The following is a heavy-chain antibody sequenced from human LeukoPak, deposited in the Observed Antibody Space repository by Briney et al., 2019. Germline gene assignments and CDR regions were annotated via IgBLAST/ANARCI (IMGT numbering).Heavy chain of an antibody. J-gene: IGHJ4*02. CDR2: IYYTGST. Sequence: SETLSLTCTVSGGSISSSSYYWGWIRQPPGKGLEWIGYIYYTGSTNYSPSLKSRVTISIDTSKNQFSLKLSSVTAADTAVYYCARRLYGDYYFDYWGQGILVTVSS. CDR1: GGSISSSSYY. D-gene: IGHD4-17*01. V-gene: IGHV4-61*05. CDR3: ARRLYGDYYFDY.